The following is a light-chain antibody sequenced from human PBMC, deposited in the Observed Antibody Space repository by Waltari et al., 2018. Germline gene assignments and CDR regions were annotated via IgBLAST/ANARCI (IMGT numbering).Light chain of an antibody. V-gene: IGLV1-40*01. J-gene: IGLJ3*02. CDR3: QSYDSSLSALV. CDR2: GNN. CDR1: SSNIGAGYD. Sequence: QSVLTQPPSVSGAPGQRVTISCTGDSSNIGAGYDVQWYQQVPLTAPRLLLFGNNNRPSGIPDRVSASKSGTSASLAITGLQADDEADYYCQSYDSSLSALVFGGGTKLTVL.